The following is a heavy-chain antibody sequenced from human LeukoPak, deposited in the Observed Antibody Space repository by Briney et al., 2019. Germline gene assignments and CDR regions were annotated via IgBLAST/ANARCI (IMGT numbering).Heavy chain of an antibody. Sequence: GASVKVSCKASGYTFTRYGISWVRQAPGQGLEWMGWISAYNGNTNYAQKLQGRVTMTTDTSTSTAYMELRSLRSDDTAVYYCARGPTYYDFWSGDAFDIWGQGTMVTVSS. CDR2: ISAYNGNT. CDR1: GYTFTRYG. CDR3: ARGPTYYDFWSGDAFDI. J-gene: IGHJ3*02. V-gene: IGHV1-18*01. D-gene: IGHD3-3*01.